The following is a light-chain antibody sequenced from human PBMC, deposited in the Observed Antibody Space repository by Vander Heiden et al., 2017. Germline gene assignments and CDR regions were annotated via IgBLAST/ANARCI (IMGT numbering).Light chain of an antibody. J-gene: IGKJ4*01. V-gene: IGKV3-11*01. CDR1: QSVSSY. CDR2: DAS. CDR3: QQRSNWPPDT. Sequence: IVLTQSPATLSLSPGERATLSCRASQSVSSYLSWYHQKPGQAPRLLIYDASNRATGIPARFSGSGSGTDFTLTISSLEPEDFAVYYCQQRSNWPPDTFGGGTKVEIK.